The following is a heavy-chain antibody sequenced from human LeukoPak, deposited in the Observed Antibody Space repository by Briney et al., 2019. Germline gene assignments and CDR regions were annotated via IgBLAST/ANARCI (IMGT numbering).Heavy chain of an antibody. CDR1: GFTFSSYS. J-gene: IGHJ4*02. CDR3: ARESYMTTVTTSPSYYFDY. Sequence: GGSLRLSCAASGFTFSSYSMNWVRQAPRKGLEWVSSISSSSSYIYYADSVKGRFTISRDNAKNSLYLQMNSLRAEDTAVYYCARESYMTTVTTSPSYYFDYWGQGTLVTVSS. V-gene: IGHV3-21*01. CDR2: ISSSSSYI. D-gene: IGHD4-17*01.